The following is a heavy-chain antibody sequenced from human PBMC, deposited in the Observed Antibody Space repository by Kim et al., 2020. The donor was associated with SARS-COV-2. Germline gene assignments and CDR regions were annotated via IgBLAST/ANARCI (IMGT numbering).Heavy chain of an antibody. J-gene: IGHJ6*02. D-gene: IGHD3-10*01. Sequence: QKFQGRVTITADNSTSPAYMELSSLRSEDTAVYYCARDGSGSYHYYGMDVWGQGTTVTVSS. CDR3: ARDGSGSYHYYGMDV. V-gene: IGHV1-69*04.